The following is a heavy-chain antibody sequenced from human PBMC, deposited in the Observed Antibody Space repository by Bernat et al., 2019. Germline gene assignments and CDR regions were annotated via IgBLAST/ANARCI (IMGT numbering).Heavy chain of an antibody. V-gene: IGHV3-21*05. D-gene: IGHD3-3*01. CDR1: GFTFSSYS. J-gene: IGHJ5*02. CDR3: ARTSPSDFWSGYLSFDP. CDR2: ISSSSSYI. Sequence: EVQLVESGGGLVKPGGSLRLSCAASGFTFSSYSMNWVRQAPGKGLEWVSYISSSSSYIYYADSVKGRFTISRDNAKNSLYLQMNSLRAEDTAVYYCARTSPSDFWSGYLSFDPWGQGTLVTVSS.